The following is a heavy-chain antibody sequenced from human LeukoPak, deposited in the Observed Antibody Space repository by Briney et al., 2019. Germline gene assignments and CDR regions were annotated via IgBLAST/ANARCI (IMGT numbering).Heavy chain of an antibody. CDR1: GGTFSSYA. Sequence: SVKVSCNASGGTFSSYAISWVRQAPGQGLEWMGRIIPILGITNYAQKFQGRVTITADKSTSTAYMELSSLRSEDTAVYYCASTMMVEWLSSTHWGQGTLVTVSS. J-gene: IGHJ4*02. CDR3: ASTMMVEWLSSTH. V-gene: IGHV1-69*04. CDR2: IIPILGIT. D-gene: IGHD3-3*01.